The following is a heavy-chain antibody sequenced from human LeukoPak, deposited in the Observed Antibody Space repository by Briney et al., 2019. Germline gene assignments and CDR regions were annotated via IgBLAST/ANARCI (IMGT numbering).Heavy chain of an antibody. V-gene: IGHV4-39*01. CDR3: ARQEYSGSYYGLSWFDP. CDR2: IYYSGST. J-gene: IGHJ5*02. D-gene: IGHD1-26*01. CDR1: GASISSSGYY. Sequence: SETLSLTCTVSGASISSSGYYWGWIRQPPGKGLEWIASIYYSGSTYYNPSLKSRVTISVDTSKNQLSLKLSSLTAADTAVYYCARQEYSGSYYGLSWFDPWGQGTLVTVSS.